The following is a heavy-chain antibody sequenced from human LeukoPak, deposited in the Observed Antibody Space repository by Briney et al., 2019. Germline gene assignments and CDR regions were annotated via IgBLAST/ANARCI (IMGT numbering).Heavy chain of an antibody. V-gene: IGHV4-59*01. CDR3: ASLGGYYESSSYSQLDAFDI. J-gene: IGHJ3*02. D-gene: IGHD3-22*01. Sequence: SETLSLTCTVSNGSISNYFWSWIRQPPGRGLEWIGYVHHSGTANYNPSLMSRVNISIDTSEHRLSLKLSSVTAADTALYYCASLGGYYESSSYSQLDAFDIWGQGTMVTVSS. CDR2: VHHSGTA. CDR1: NGSISNYF.